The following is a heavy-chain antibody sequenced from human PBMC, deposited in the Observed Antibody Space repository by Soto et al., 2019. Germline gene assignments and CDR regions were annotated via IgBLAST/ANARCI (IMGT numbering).Heavy chain of an antibody. D-gene: IGHD4-17*01. Sequence: GGSPRLCCAACGVTVCGSAMDGVRQDSGKGLEWVGRIRSKANSYATAYAASVKGRFTISRDDSKNTAYLQMNSLKTEDTAVYYCTRSDYGDYVYDYWGQGTLVTVSS. V-gene: IGHV3-73*01. CDR2: IRSKANSYAT. CDR3: TRSDYGDYVYDY. J-gene: IGHJ4*02. CDR1: GVTVCGSA.